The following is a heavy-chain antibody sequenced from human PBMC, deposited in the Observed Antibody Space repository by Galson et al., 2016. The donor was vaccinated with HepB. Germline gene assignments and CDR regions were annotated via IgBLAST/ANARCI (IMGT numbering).Heavy chain of an antibody. CDR3: ARNERRWLHSPYYFDS. V-gene: IGHV4-39*01. D-gene: IGHD5-24*01. CDR2: IFDTGNT. CDR1: GGSISSSSYC. J-gene: IGHJ4*02. Sequence: SETLSLTCTVSGGSISSSSYCWGWIRQPPGKGLEWIGTIFDTGNTYHNPSLKSRVGISVDTSKNQFSLKLSSVTAADTAVYYCARNERRWLHSPYYFDSWGQGTLVTVSS.